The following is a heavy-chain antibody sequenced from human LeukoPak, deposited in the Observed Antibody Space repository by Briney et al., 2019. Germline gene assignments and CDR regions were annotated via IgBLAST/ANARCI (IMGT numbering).Heavy chain of an antibody. J-gene: IGHJ3*02. CDR3: ARVGDGLNDGFDI. D-gene: IGHD5-24*01. Sequence: ASVKVFCKASGYTFTGYYINWVRQAPGQGLEWMGRINPNTGGTNYAQNFQGSVTMTRDTSITTVYMELSRLRSDDTAVYYCARVGDGLNDGFDIWGQGTMVTVSS. CDR1: GYTFTGYY. V-gene: IGHV1-2*06. CDR2: INPNTGGT.